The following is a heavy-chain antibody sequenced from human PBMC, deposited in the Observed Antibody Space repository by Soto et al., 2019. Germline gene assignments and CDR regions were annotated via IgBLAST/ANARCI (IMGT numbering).Heavy chain of an antibody. D-gene: IGHD2-15*01. CDR1: GFTFSSYA. J-gene: IGHJ6*03. CDR3: AKDGIGVAYYYYMDV. Sequence: GGSLRLSCAASGFTFSSYAMGWVRQAPGKGLEWVSAISGSGGSTYYADSVKGRFTISRDNSKNTLYLQMNSLRAEDTAVYYCAKDGIGVAYYYYMDVWGKGTTVTVSS. CDR2: ISGSGGST. V-gene: IGHV3-23*01.